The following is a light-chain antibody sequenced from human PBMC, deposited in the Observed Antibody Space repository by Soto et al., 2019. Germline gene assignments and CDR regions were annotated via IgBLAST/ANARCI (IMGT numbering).Light chain of an antibody. J-gene: IGLJ2*01. CDR3: SSFTSRTPLL. CDR2: EVS. V-gene: IGLV2-14*01. Sequence: QSALTQPASVSGSPGQSITISCTGTSNDVGGYNYVSWYQQHPGKAPKLMMYEVSNRPSGVSHRFSGSNSGNTSSLIISGLLAEDEAYYYCSSFTSRTPLLFGGGTKLTVL. CDR1: SNDVGGYNY.